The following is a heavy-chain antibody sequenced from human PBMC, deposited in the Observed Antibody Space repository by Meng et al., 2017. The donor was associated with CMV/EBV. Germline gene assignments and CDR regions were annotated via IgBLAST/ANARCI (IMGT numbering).Heavy chain of an antibody. Sequence: GGSLRLSCKAPGYTFTSYYMHWVRQAPGQGLEWMGIINPSGGSTSYAQKFQGRVTMTRDTSTSTVYMELSSLRSEDTAVYYCARDRRYCSSTSCYQPPYYYYYGMDVWGQGTTVTVSS. J-gene: IGHJ6*02. CDR1: GYTFTSYY. CDR2: INPSGGST. CDR3: ARDRRYCSSTSCYQPPYYYYYGMDV. D-gene: IGHD2-2*01. V-gene: IGHV1-46*01.